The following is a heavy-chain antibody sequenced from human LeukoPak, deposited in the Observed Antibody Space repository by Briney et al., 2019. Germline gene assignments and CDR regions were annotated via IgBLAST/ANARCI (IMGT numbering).Heavy chain of an antibody. CDR1: GYTFTGYY. J-gene: IGHJ3*02. Sequence: ASVKVSCKASGYTFTGYYMHWVRQAPGQGLEWMGWINPNSGGTNYAQKFQGRVTMTRDTSISTAYMELSRLRSDDTAVYYCARVVGATYLAFAFDIWGQGTMVTVSS. V-gene: IGHV1-2*02. CDR2: INPNSGGT. CDR3: ARVVGATYLAFAFDI. D-gene: IGHD1-26*01.